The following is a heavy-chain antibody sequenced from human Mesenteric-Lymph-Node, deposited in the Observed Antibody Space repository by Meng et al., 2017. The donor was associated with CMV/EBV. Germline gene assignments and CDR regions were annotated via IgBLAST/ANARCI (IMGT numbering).Heavy chain of an antibody. CDR3: VREKGPREALDY. J-gene: IGHJ4*02. V-gene: IGHV3-30*02. CDR1: GFTFNTYA. CDR2: VRFDGTDK. Sequence: GESLKISCAASGFTFNTYAMHWVRQAPGKGLDWVAFVRFDGTDKYYSDSVKGRFTVSRDNSKNTLYLQINSLRAEDTAVYYCVREKGPREALDYWGQGTLVTVSS.